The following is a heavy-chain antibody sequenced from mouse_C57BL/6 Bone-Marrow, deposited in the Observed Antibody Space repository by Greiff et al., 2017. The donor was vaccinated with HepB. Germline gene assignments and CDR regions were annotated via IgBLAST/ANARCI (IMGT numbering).Heavy chain of an antibody. CDR2: ISYDGSN. J-gene: IGHJ4*01. CDR3: ARDYGSSYAMDY. D-gene: IGHD1-1*01. Sequence: DVKLVESGPGLVKPSQSLSLTCSVTGYSITSGYYWNWIRQFPGNKLEWMGYISYDGSNNYNPSLKNRISITRDTSKNQFFLKLNSVTTEDTATYYCARDYGSSYAMDYWGQGTSVTVSS. CDR1: GYSITSGYY. V-gene: IGHV3-6*01.